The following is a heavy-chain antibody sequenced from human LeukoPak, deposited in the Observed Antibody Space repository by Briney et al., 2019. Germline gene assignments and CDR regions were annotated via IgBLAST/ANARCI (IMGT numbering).Heavy chain of an antibody. CDR2: IIPILGMA. J-gene: IGHJ6*02. CDR3: ASRPPPLTYYDFWSGSRMDV. CDR1: GGTFSSYA. Sequence: ASVKVSCKASGGTFSSYAISWVRQAPGQGLEWMGRIIPILGMANYAQKFQGRVTITADKSTSTAYMELSSLRSEDTAVYYCASRPPPLTYYDFWSGSRMDVWGQGTTVTVSS. D-gene: IGHD3-3*01. V-gene: IGHV1-69*04.